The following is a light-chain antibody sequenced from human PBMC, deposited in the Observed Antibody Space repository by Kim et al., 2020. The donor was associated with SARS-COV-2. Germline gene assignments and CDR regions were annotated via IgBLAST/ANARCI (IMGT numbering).Light chain of an antibody. CDR2: DVS. V-gene: IGKV1-12*01. CDR3: QQSSFFPLT. CDR1: QSISNW. Sequence: ASVGGRVTITCRASQSISNWLVWYQQKPGKAPKVLISDVSRLQSGVPSRFRGSGFGTEFTLTISSLQPDDFATYYCQQSSFFPLTFGGGTKVDIK. J-gene: IGKJ4*01.